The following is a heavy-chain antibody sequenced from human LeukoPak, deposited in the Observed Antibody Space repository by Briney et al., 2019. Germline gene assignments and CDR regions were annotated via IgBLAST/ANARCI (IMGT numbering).Heavy chain of an antibody. D-gene: IGHD5-12*01. CDR3: ARAVATINRWYYYMDV. CDR2: IYYSGST. V-gene: IGHV4-4*02. CDR1: GGSISSSNW. J-gene: IGHJ6*03. Sequence: SGTLSLTCAVSGGSISSSNWWSWVRQPPGKGLEWIGYIYYSGSTNYNPSLKSRVTISVDTSKNQFSLKLSSVTAADTAVYYCARAVATINRWYYYMDVWGKGTTVTVSS.